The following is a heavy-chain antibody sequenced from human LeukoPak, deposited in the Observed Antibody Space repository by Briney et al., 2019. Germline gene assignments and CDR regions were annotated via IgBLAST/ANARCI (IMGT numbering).Heavy chain of an antibody. CDR3: ARISYTAMALDY. CDR2: INHSGST. D-gene: IGHD5-18*01. J-gene: IGHJ4*02. CDR1: VGSFSGYY. Sequence: SETLSLTCAVYVGSFSGYYWSWIRQPPGKGLEWIGEINHSGSTNYNPSLKSRVTISVDTSKNQFSLKLSSVTAADTAVYYCARISYTAMALDYWGQGTLVTVSS. V-gene: IGHV4-34*01.